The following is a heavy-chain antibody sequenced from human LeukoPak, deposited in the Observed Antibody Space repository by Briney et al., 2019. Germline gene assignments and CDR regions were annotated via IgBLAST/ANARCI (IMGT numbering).Heavy chain of an antibody. CDR2: ISNDGSNK. D-gene: IGHD1-1*01. V-gene: IGHV3-30-3*01. J-gene: IGHJ4*02. Sequence: PGGSLRLSCAASGFTFSSYAMHWVRQAPGKGLEWVAFISNDGSNKYYADSVKGRFTISRDNSKNTLYLQMNSLRPDDTAVYYCARDPVSIALQINSDYWGQGTLVTVSS. CDR3: ARDPVSIALQINSDY. CDR1: GFTFSSYA.